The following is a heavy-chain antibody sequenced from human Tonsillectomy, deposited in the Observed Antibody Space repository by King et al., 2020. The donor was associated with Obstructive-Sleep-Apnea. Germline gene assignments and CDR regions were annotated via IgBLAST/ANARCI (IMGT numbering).Heavy chain of an antibody. D-gene: IGHD3-3*01. V-gene: IGHV1-2*04. J-gene: IGHJ6*02. Sequence: VQLVESGGEVKKPGASVKVSCKASGYTFTGYFMHWVRQAPGQGLEWMGWINPNSGGTNYAQKFQGWVTMTRDTSINTVYMKVSRLRSDDTAVYYCAIGMKYDLRVMDVWGQGTTVTVS. CDR1: GYTFTGYF. CDR2: INPNSGGT. CDR3: AIGMKYDLRVMDV.